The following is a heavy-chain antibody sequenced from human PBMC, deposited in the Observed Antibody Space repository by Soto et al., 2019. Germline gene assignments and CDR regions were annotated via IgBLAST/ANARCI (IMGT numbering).Heavy chain of an antibody. D-gene: IGHD3-16*01. V-gene: IGHV1-69*01. CDR3: ATGTPNFGAAVDH. CDR2: IIPMFATA. Sequence: QVQLVQSGAEVKKPGSSVKVSCKASGGTFSTYAISWVRQVPGQGLEWMGRIIPMFATANYAQKFQGRVTITADDFTNTVYMEVSSLRSEDTAVYYCATGTPNFGAAVDHWGQGTLVTVSS. CDR1: GGTFSTYA. J-gene: IGHJ4*02.